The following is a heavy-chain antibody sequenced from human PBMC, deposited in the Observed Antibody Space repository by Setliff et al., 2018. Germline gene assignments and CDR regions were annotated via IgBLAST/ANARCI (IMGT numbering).Heavy chain of an antibody. Sequence: GGSLRLSCLASGFTFSNNAMSWIRQAPGKGLEWVSVIYSGSPNTYYAASVKGRFTISRDNSKSTLYLQMNSLRVEDTASYYCARDPNGDFVGAFDPWGQGIRVTVSS. J-gene: IGHJ5*02. CDR2: IYSGSPNT. V-gene: IGHV3-23*03. CDR1: GFTFSNNA. D-gene: IGHD4-17*01. CDR3: ARDPNGDFVGAFDP.